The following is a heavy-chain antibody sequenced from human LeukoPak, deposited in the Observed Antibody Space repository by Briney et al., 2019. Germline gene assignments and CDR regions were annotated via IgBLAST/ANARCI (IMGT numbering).Heavy chain of an antibody. CDR2: INHSGST. CDR3: ASLYGSGSYDDY. Sequence: SETLSLTCAVYGGSFSGYYWSWIRQPPGKGLEWIGEINHSGSTNYNPSLKSRVTISVDTSKNQFSLKLSSVTAADTAVYYCASLYGSGSYDDYWGQGTLVTVSS. J-gene: IGHJ4*02. CDR1: GGSFSGYY. V-gene: IGHV4-34*01. D-gene: IGHD3-10*01.